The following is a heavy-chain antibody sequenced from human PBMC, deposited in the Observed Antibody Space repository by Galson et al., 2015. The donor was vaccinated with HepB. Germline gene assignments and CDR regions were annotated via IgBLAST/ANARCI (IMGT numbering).Heavy chain of an antibody. CDR3: ARDLALYGDYVGDAFDI. V-gene: IGHV1-69*13. Sequence: SVKVSCKASGGTFSSYAISWVRQAPGQGLEWMGGIIPIFGTANYAQKFQGRVTITADESTSTAYMELSSLRSEDTAVYYCARDLALYGDYVGDAFDIWGQGTMVTVSS. CDR1: GGTFSSYA. J-gene: IGHJ3*02. CDR2: IIPIFGTA. D-gene: IGHD4-17*01.